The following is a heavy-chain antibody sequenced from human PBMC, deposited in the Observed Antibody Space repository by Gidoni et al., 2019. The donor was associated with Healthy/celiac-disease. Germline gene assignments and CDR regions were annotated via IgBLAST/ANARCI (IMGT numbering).Heavy chain of an antibody. D-gene: IGHD2-15*01. CDR2: IYSGGST. V-gene: IGHV3-66*01. J-gene: IGHJ4*02. CDR1: GFTVSSNY. Sequence: EVQLVESGGGLVQPGGSLRLSCAASGFTVSSNYMSWVRQAPGKGLEWVSVIYSGGSTYYADSGKGRFTISRDNSKNTLYLQMNSLRAEDTAVYYCARDREYCSGGSCYSEDGAFDYWGQGTLVTVSS. CDR3: ARDREYCSGGSCYSEDGAFDY.